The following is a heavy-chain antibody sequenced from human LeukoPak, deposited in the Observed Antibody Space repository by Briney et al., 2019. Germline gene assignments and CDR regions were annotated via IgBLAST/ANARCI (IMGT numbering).Heavy chain of an antibody. CDR2: INHSGST. D-gene: IGHD1-7*01. Sequence: PSGTLSLTCAVYGGSFSGYYWSWIRQPPGKGLEWIGEINHSGSTNYNPSLKSRVTISVDTSKNQFSLKLSSVTAADTAVYYCARSKITGTDNGIDYWGQGTLVTVSS. J-gene: IGHJ4*02. V-gene: IGHV4-34*01. CDR3: ARSKITGTDNGIDY. CDR1: GGSFSGYY.